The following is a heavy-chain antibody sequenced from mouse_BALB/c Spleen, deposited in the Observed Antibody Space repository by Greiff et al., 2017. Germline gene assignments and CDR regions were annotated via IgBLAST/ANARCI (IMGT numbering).Heavy chain of an antibody. Sequence: EVKLQESGPGLVKPSQSLSLTCSVTGYSITSGYYWNWIRQFPGNKLEWMGYISYDGSNNYNPSLKNRISITRDTSKNQFFLKLNSVTTEDTATYYCAREGLYGNYPYYFDYWGQGTTLTVSS. CDR2: ISYDGSN. D-gene: IGHD2-1*01. V-gene: IGHV3-6*02. J-gene: IGHJ2*01. CDR3: AREGLYGNYPYYFDY. CDR1: GYSITSGYY.